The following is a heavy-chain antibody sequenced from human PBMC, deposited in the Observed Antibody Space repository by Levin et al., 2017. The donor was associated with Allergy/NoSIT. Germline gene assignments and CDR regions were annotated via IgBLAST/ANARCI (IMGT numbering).Heavy chain of an antibody. CDR3: VREIAEEGT. V-gene: IGHV3-30-3*01. D-gene: IGHD1-1*01. J-gene: IGHJ4*02. CDR1: GFTFSNYA. CDR2: ISDDGSSE. Sequence: GESLKISCAASGFTFSNYAMHWVRQAPGKGLEWVGVISDDGSSEFYIDSVKGRFTISRDNSKNRLYLQMDSLRAEDTSLYYCVREIAEEGTWGQGTLVIVSS.